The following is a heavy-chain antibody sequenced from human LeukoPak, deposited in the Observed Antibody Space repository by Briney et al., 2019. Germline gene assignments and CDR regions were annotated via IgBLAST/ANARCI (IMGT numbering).Heavy chain of an antibody. J-gene: IGHJ4*02. CDR1: GYTFTGYY. CDR3: ARDSRRGYSYGYDY. Sequence: GASVNVSCKASGYTFTGYYMHWVRQAPGQGLEWMGWINTYNVNTNYAQKFQGRVTLTTDTSTSTAYMELRSLRSDETAVYYCARDSRRGYSYGYDYWGQGTLVTVSS. V-gene: IGHV1-18*04. D-gene: IGHD5-18*01. CDR2: INTYNVNT.